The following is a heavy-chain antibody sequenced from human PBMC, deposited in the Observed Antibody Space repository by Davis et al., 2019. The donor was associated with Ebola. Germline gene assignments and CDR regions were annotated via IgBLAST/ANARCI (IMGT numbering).Heavy chain of an antibody. CDR1: GFTFGSYA. CDR2: ITGGSTYT. V-gene: IGHV3-23*01. CDR3: TKSSGGVTFDYMDA. Sequence: GESPKTPCSASGFTFGSYAMDWVRQSPGKGLEWVSAITGGSTYTYYAASGRGRFTISRDNLQKTLSLQMNTLSDDDTAIYYCTKSSGGVTFDYMDAWGKGTMVTVSS. J-gene: IGHJ6*03. D-gene: IGHD3-16*01.